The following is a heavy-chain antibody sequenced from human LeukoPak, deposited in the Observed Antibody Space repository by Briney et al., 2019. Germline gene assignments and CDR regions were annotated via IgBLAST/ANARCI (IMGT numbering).Heavy chain of an antibody. CDR3: ARDDGGSGLDY. D-gene: IGHD3-10*01. V-gene: IGHV4-39*07. J-gene: IGHJ4*02. CDR1: GGSISSSTSY. Sequence: TASETLSLTCTVSGGSISSSTSYWGWVRQPPGKGLESIGTIHYSGSTYYNPSLKSRVTISVDKSKNQFSLKLSSVTAADTAVYYCARDDGGSGLDYWGQGTLVTVSS. CDR2: IHYSGST.